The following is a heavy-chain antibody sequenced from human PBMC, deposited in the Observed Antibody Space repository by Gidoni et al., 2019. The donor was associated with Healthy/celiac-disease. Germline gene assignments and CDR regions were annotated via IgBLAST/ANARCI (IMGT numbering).Heavy chain of an antibody. J-gene: IGHJ4*02. CDR3: AKAHSAPQLLVRTLRFDY. CDR1: GFTFRSYA. CDR2: ISGSGGST. V-gene: IGHV3-23*01. Sequence: EVQLLESGGGLVQPGGSLRLSCAASGFTFRSYAISWVRQAPGKGLEWVSAISGSGGSTYYVESVKGRFTISRDNSKNTLYLQMHSIRAEATAVYYGAKAHSAPQLLVRTLRFDYWGQGTLVTVSS. D-gene: IGHD6-19*01.